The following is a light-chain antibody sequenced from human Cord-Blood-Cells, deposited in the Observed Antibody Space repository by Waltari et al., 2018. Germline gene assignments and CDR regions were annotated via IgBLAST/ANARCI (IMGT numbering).Light chain of an antibody. J-gene: IGLJ3*02. CDR2: ANR. Sequence: QSVLTQPPSVSGAPGQRVTISCTGSSPNIGAGHDVHWYQQLPGTAPKLLIYANRSRPSGVPDRFSGSKSATSASLASTGLQAEDEADYYGQSYDSSLRGSRVFGGGTKLTVL. CDR1: SPNIGAGHD. V-gene: IGLV1-40*01. CDR3: QSYDSSLRGSRV.